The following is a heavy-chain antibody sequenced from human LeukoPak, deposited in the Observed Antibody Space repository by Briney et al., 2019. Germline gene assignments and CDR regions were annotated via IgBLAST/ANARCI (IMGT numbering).Heavy chain of an antibody. CDR1: GFTFSSYA. V-gene: IGHV3-30*04. CDR3: ARVKYYYDSSGYLGY. Sequence: GGSLRLSCAASGFTFSSYAMHWVRQAPGKGLEWVAVISYDGSNKYYADSVKGRFTISRDNSKNTLYLQMNSLRAEDTAVYNCARVKYYYDSSGYLGYWGQGTLVTVSS. D-gene: IGHD3-22*01. CDR2: ISYDGSNK. J-gene: IGHJ4*02.